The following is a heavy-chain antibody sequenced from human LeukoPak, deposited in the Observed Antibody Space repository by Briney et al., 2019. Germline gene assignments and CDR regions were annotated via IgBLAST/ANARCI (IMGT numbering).Heavy chain of an antibody. CDR3: ARDYSGNYGSFEY. CDR1: GGSISSYH. Sequence: SETLPLTCTVSGGSISSYHWTWIRQPPGKGLEWIGYIYYSGTTSYNPSLKGRVTISVDKSKNQFSVKLSSVTAADTAVYYCARDYSGNYGSFEYWGQGNLVTVSS. D-gene: IGHD1-26*01. CDR2: IYYSGTT. V-gene: IGHV4-59*01. J-gene: IGHJ4*01.